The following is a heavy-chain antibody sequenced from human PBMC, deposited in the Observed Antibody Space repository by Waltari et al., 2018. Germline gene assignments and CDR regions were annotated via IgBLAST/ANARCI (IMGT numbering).Heavy chain of an antibody. V-gene: IGHV1-2*02. D-gene: IGHD3-22*01. CDR2: VSPNRDGE. Sequence: QLVQSGADVNKPEASVTVTCTSSGYDFTYYYIHLRRERHGQGTGWMGWVSPNRDGENSAQKFEGRATMTSDASISTDYMDMSRMRSDETVFYYCARGRKWIGVAPSDFWGQGTLVTVSS. CDR1: GYDFTYYY. CDR3: ARGRKWIGVAPSDF. J-gene: IGHJ4*02.